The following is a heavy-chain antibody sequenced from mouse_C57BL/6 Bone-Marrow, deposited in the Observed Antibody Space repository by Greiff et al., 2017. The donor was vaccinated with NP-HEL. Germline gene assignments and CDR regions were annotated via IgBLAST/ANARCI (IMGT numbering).Heavy chain of an antibody. Sequence: EVQRVESGGDLVKPGGSLKLSCVASGFTFSSYGMSWVRQTPDKRLEWVATISSGGSYTYYPDSVKGRFTISRDNAKNTLYLQMSSLKSEDTAMYYCARDPYYYGSSFYYFDYWGQGTTLTVSS. V-gene: IGHV5-6*01. D-gene: IGHD1-1*01. CDR2: ISSGGSYT. CDR1: GFTFSSYG. CDR3: ARDPYYYGSSFYYFDY. J-gene: IGHJ2*01.